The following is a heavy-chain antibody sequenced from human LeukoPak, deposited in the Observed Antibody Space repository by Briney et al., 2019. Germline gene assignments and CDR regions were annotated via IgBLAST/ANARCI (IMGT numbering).Heavy chain of an antibody. CDR1: GFTFSSYS. J-gene: IGHJ5*02. Sequence: GGSLRLSCAASGFTFSSYSMNWVRQAPGKGLEWVSYISSSSSTIYYADSVKGRFTISRDNAKNSLYLQMNSLRDEDTAVYYCAREVPRGGSGCFDPWGQGTLVTVSS. V-gene: IGHV3-48*02. CDR2: ISSSSSTI. D-gene: IGHD6-19*01. CDR3: AREVPRGGSGCFDP.